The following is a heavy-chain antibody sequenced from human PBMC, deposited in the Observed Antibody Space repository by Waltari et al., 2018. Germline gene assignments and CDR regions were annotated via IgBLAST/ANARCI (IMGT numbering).Heavy chain of an antibody. CDR1: GYTFTDYY. Sequence: QVQLMQSGAEVKEPGASVMLSCKASGYTFTDYYLPWVRQAPGQGLEWIGWINPNSGETRYVQKFQGSVTMTRDTSISAAYMELRRLISDDTAVYYCARGPYYYDTSGFRLQNWGQGTLVTVSS. V-gene: IGHV1-2*02. D-gene: IGHD3-22*01. CDR3: ARGPYYYDTSGFRLQN. CDR2: INPNSGET. J-gene: IGHJ4*02.